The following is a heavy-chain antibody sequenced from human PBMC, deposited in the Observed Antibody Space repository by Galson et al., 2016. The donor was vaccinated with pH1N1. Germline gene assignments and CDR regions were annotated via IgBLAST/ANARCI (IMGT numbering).Heavy chain of an antibody. J-gene: IGHJ3*01. V-gene: IGHV3-15*01. CDR3: FGWNGDAWGTGNTFEV. Sequence: SLRLSCAASGFTFSNTGMHWVRQAPGKGLEWVGRIKSKFHGGATDYAAPVQGRFTISRDDSENTLYLQMNSLKTEDTALYYCFGWNGDAWGTGNTFEVWGQGTMVSVSS. CDR1: GFTFSNTG. D-gene: IGHD1-1*01. CDR2: IKSKFHGGAT.